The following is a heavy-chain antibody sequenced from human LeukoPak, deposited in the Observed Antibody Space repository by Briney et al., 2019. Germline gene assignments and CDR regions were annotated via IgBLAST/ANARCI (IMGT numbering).Heavy chain of an antibody. V-gene: IGHV4-59*01. CDR3: ARDIGGSYYFHY. J-gene: IGHJ4*02. CDR2: SDYSGST. Sequence: SEALSLTCRVSGGSISNYYWSWIRQPPGKGLEWIGYSDYSGSTNYSPSLKSRVTISVDTSKKQFSLKLRSVTAADTAVYYCARDIGGSYYFHYWGQGTLVTVSS. CDR1: GGSISNYY. D-gene: IGHD1-26*01.